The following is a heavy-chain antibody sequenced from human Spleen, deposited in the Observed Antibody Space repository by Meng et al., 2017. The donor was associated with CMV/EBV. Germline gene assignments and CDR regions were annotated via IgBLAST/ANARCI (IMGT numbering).Heavy chain of an antibody. V-gene: IGHV4-4*02. J-gene: IGHJ5*02. CDR3: ARGRNIYCSSTSCLAWFDP. CDR2: IYHSGST. CDR1: GGSISSSNW. D-gene: IGHD2-2*01. Sequence: SETLSLTCAVSGGSISSSNWWSWVRQPPGKGLEWIGEIYHSGSTNYNPSLKSRVTISVDTSKNQFSLKLSSVTAADTAVYYCARGRNIYCSSTSCLAWFDPWGQGTLVTVSS.